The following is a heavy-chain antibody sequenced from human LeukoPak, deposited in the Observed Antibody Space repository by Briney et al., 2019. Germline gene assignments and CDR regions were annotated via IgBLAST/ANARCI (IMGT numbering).Heavy chain of an antibody. V-gene: IGHV3-23*01. CDR1: GFTFSNFA. Sequence: GGSLRLSCAASGFTFSNFAMSWVRQIPGRGLEWLSSVSDSGGSTYSADSVKGRLTISRDNSKNTLYLQMNNLKVEDTAVYYCAKYPAGGITFYPETSGYLDFWGQGTLVTVSS. CDR3: AKYPAGGITFYPETSGYLDF. D-gene: IGHD3-9*01. CDR2: VSDSGGST. J-gene: IGHJ4*02.